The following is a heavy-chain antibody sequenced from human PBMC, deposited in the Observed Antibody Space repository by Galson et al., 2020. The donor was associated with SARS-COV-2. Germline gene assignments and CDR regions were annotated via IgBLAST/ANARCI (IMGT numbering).Heavy chain of an antibody. V-gene: IGHV3-15*01. J-gene: IGHJ4*02. Sequence: GGSLRLSCAASGFTFSNAWMSWVRQAPGKGLEWVGRVKSKTDGGTTDHAAPVKGRFIISRDDSKNTLYLQMDSLKTEDTAVYYCTWTTVTLQWDFWGQGTQVTVSS. CDR1: GFTFSNAW. CDR2: VKSKTDGGTT. D-gene: IGHD4-17*01. CDR3: TWTTVTLQWDF.